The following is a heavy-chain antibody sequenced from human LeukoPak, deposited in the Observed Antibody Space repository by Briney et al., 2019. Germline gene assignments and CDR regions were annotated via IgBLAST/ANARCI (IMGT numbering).Heavy chain of an antibody. CDR3: ASGSNMGKYSYGKNDAFDI. J-gene: IGHJ3*02. V-gene: IGHV1-2*02. Sequence: GASVKVSCKASGYTFTGYYMHWVRQAPGQGLGWMGWINPNSGGTNYAQKFQGRVTMTRDTSISTAYMELSRLRSDDTAVYYCASGSNMGKYSYGKNDAFDIWGQGTMVTVSS. CDR2: INPNSGGT. D-gene: IGHD5-18*01. CDR1: GYTFTGYY.